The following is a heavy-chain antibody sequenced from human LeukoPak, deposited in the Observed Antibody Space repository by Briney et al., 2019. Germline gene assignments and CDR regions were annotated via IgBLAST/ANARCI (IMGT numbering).Heavy chain of an antibody. D-gene: IGHD3-10*01. J-gene: IGHJ4*02. CDR2: IYCSGST. CDR3: ARVRITMVRGVIRSYYFDY. V-gene: IGHV4-59*01. Sequence: SETLPLTCTVSSGSISSYYWSWIRQPPGKGLEWIGYIYCSGSTNYNPSLKSRVTISVDTSKNQFSLKLSSVTAADTAVYYCARVRITMVRGVIRSYYFDYWGQGTLVTVSS. CDR1: SGSISSYY.